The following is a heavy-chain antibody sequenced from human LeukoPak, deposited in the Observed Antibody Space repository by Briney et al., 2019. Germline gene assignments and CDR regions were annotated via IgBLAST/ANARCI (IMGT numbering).Heavy chain of an antibody. CDR2: ISSSSSYI. D-gene: IGHD6-6*01. Sequence: KTGGSLRLSCAASGFTFSSYSMNWVRQAPGKWLEWVSSISSSSSYIYYADSVKGRFTISRDNAKNSLYLQMNSLRAEDTAVYYCSRERIADRPFDYWGQGTLVTVSS. CDR3: SRERIADRPFDY. CDR1: GFTFSSYS. J-gene: IGHJ4*02. V-gene: IGHV3-21*01.